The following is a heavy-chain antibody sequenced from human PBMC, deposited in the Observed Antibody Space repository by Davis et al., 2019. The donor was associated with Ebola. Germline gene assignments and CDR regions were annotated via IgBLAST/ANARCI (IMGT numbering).Heavy chain of an antibody. J-gene: IGHJ4*02. V-gene: IGHV4-34*01. CDR1: GGSISSYY. CDR2: ISHSGST. D-gene: IGHD1-26*01. CDR3: ARGGSGSHT. Sequence: PSETLSLTCTVSGGSISSYYWSWIRQPPGKGLEWIGEISHSGSTNYNPSLKSRVTISVDTSKNQFSLKLSSVTAADTAVYYCARGGSGSHTWGQGTLVTVSS.